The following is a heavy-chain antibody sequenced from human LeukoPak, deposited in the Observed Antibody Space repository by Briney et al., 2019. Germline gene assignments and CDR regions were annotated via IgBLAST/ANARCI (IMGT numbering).Heavy chain of an antibody. V-gene: IGHV3-21*01. D-gene: IGHD6-19*01. CDR2: ISSSSSYI. CDR1: GFTFSSYS. J-gene: IGHJ5*02. CDR3: ARDGSAVAPHDVNWFDP. Sequence: PGGSLRLSCAASGFTFSSYSMNWVRQAPGKGLKWVSYISSSSSYIYYADSVKGRFTISRDNAKNSLYLQMNSLRPEDTAVYYCARDGSAVAPHDVNWFDPWGQGTLVTVSS.